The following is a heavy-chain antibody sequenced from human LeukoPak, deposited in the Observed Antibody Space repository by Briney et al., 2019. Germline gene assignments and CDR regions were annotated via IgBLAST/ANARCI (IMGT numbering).Heavy chain of an antibody. CDR3: ARDRKAGLFDY. Sequence: PSETLSLTCTVFGGSISSYYWSWIRQPPGKGLEWIGYIYYSGSTNYNPSLKSRVTISVDTSKNQFSLKLSSVTAADTAVYYCARDRKAGLFDYWGQGTLVTVSS. D-gene: IGHD1-14*01. V-gene: IGHV4-59*01. J-gene: IGHJ4*02. CDR1: GGSISSYY. CDR2: IYYSGST.